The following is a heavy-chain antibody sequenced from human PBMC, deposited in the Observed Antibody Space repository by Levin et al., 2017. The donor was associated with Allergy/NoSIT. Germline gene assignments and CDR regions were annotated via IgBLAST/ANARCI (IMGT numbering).Heavy chain of an antibody. CDR1: GFTFDDYC. Sequence: ETLSLTCAASGFTFDDYCMNWVRQAPGKGLEWVSGINWKGGRTGSADSVKGRFTISRDNAKYSLYLQLNSLRAEDTALYYCARDKGIAVAGGFDYWGQGTLVTVSS. D-gene: IGHD6-19*01. V-gene: IGHV3-20*04. CDR3: ARDKGIAVAGGFDY. J-gene: IGHJ4*02. CDR2: INWKGGRT.